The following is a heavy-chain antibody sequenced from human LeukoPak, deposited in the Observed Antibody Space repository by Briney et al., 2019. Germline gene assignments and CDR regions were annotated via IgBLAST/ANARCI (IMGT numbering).Heavy chain of an antibody. CDR3: ARVLYYYDTSGPFRY. D-gene: IGHD3-22*01. CDR2: ISTSGSTI. CDR1: GFTFSDYY. Sequence: GGSLRLSCAASGFTFSDYYMSWIRQAPGKGLEWVSYISTSGSTIYYADSVKGRFTISRDNAKNSLYLQMNSLRAEDTAVYSCARVLYYYDTSGPFRYWGQGTLVTVSS. V-gene: IGHV3-11*04. J-gene: IGHJ4*02.